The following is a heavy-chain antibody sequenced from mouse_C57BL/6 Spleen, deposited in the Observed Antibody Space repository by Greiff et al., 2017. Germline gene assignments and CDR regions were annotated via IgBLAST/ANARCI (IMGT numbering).Heavy chain of an antibody. D-gene: IGHD3-2*02. J-gene: IGHJ4*01. CDR2: IHTNSGST. Sequence: QVQLQQPGAELVKPGASVKLSCKASGYTFTGYWMHWVKQRPGQGLEWIGMIHTNSGSTNYNEKFKSKATLTVEKSSSTAYMQLSSLTSEDSAVYYCARWDGSGFYYAMDYWGQGTSVTVSS. CDR3: ARWDGSGFYYAMDY. V-gene: IGHV1-64*01. CDR1: GYTFTGYW.